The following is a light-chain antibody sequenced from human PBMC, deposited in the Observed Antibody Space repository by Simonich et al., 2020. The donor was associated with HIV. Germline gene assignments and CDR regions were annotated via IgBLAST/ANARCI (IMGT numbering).Light chain of an antibody. CDR3: QQSYSTPII. CDR1: QGSSNS. V-gene: IGKV1-NL1*01. J-gene: IGKJ5*01. CDR2: AAS. Sequence: DIQMTQYQSSLSASVGDRVTSTCRASQGSSNSLAWYQQKPGKAPKLLLYAASSLESGVPSRFSGSGSGTDYTLTISSLQPEDFATYYCQQSYSTPIIFGQGTRLEIK.